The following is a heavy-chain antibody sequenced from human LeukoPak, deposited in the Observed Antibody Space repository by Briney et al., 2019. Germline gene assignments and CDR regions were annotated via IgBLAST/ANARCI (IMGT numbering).Heavy chain of an antibody. J-gene: IGHJ4*02. Sequence: GGSLRLSCAASGCTFSSYSRNWVRQAPGKGLEWVSYISTSSSTIYYADSVKGRSTISRDNATHSMYLQMNSLRAEDTAVYYCARELAASTFDYWGQGTLVTVSS. CDR3: ARELAASTFDY. V-gene: IGHV3-48*01. CDR1: GCTFSSYS. D-gene: IGHD6-6*01. CDR2: ISTSSSTI.